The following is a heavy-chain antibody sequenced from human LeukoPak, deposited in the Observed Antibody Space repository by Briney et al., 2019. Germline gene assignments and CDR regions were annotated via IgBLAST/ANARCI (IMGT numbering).Heavy chain of an antibody. CDR2: IDSSGSTI. J-gene: IGHJ3*01. CDR3: AREDDSWGPNNLDL. CDR1: GFTLSSFE. V-gene: IGHV3-48*03. D-gene: IGHD7-27*01. Sequence: GGSVRLSCAASGFTLSSFEMNWVRQAPGRGLACILHIDSSGSTIYYADSVKGRFTISRDTAKNSLYLQMNSLRDEDTAVYYCAREDDSWGPNNLDLWGQGTMVTVSS.